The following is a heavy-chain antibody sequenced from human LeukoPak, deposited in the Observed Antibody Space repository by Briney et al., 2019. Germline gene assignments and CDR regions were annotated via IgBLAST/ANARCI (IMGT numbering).Heavy chain of an antibody. CDR3: AGEIAVAGTRYFDY. J-gene: IGHJ4*02. V-gene: IGHV4-39*07. CDR1: GGSISSSSYY. CDR2: IYYSGST. Sequence: SETLSLTCTVSGGSISSSSYYWGWIRQPPGKGLEWIGSIYYSGSTYYNPSLKSRVTISVDTSKNQFSLKLSSVTAADTAVYYCAGEIAVAGTRYFDYWGQGTLVTVSS. D-gene: IGHD6-19*01.